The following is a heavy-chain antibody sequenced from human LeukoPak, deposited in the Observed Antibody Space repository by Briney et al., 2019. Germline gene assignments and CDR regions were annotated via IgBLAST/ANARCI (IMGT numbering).Heavy chain of an antibody. D-gene: IGHD3-22*01. V-gene: IGHV1-2*04. J-gene: IGHJ3*02. CDR2: INPNSGGT. CDR3: ATTRRYYYDTSGPDAFDI. CDR1: GYTFTGYY. Sequence: SVQVSCKASGYTFTGYYIHWVRQAPGQGLEWMGWINPNSGGTNYAQKFQGWVTMTRDTSNSTAYMELSRLRSDDTAVYYCATTRRYYYDTSGPDAFDIWGQGTMVTISS.